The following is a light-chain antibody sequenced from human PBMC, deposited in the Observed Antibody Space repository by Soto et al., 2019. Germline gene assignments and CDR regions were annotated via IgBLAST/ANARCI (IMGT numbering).Light chain of an antibody. CDR3: QKYGSSPRT. Sequence: EIVLTQSPGTLSLSPGERATLSCRASQSVSSSYLAWYQQKPGQAPRLLIYDASSRATGIPDRFSGSGSGTDFTLTISRLEPEDFAVYYCQKYGSSPRTFGQGTKLEIK. CDR2: DAS. J-gene: IGKJ1*01. CDR1: QSVSSSY. V-gene: IGKV3-20*01.